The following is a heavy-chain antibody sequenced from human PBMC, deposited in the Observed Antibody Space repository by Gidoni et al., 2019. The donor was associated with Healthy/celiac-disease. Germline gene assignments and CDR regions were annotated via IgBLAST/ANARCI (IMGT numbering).Heavy chain of an antibody. J-gene: IGHJ3*02. V-gene: IGHV3-33*01. CDR2: IWYDGSNQ. D-gene: IGHD2-2*01. CDR1: GFTFGGMG. CDR3: ARDPERHCSSTTCIWASFDI. Sequence: QVPQVESGGGVVQPGRSLGPSCAATGFTFGGMGLHRVRQAPGKGLEWVAVIWYDGSNQYHADSVKGRFSISRDNSKNTVYLHMNSLRAEDTAVYYCARDPERHCSSTTCIWASFDIWGQGTMVTVSS.